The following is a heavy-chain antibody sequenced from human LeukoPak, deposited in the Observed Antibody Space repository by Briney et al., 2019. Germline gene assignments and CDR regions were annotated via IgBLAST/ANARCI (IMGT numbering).Heavy chain of an antibody. V-gene: IGHV4-61*02. D-gene: IGHD3-10*01. CDR2: VYSSGNV. Sequence: PSETLSLTCTVSGGSLTSGNYYWTWIRQPAGKGLEWIGRVYSSGNVNYNPSLKSRVIIFVDVSKNQLSLNLTSVTAADTAVYYCARDMGMVRTVLNFFDPWGQGIRVTVSS. CDR3: ARDMGMVRTVLNFFDP. CDR1: GGSLTSGNYY. J-gene: IGHJ5*02.